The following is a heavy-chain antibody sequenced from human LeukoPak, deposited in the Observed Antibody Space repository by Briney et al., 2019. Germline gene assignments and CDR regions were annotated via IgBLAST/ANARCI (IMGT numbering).Heavy chain of an antibody. CDR2: ISSSSSTI. Sequence: GGSLRLSCAASGFTFSSYSMNWVRQAPGKGLEWVSYISSSSSTIYYADSVKGRFTISRGNAKNSLYLQMNSLRAEDTAVYYCARVTFGGYSSSCWGQGTLVTVSS. V-gene: IGHV3-48*01. CDR1: GFTFSSYS. J-gene: IGHJ4*02. CDR3: ARVTFGGYSSSC. D-gene: IGHD6-13*01.